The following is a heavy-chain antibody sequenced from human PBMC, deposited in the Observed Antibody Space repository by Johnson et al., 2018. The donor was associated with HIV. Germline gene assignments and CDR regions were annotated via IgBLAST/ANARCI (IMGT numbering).Heavy chain of an antibody. J-gene: IGHJ3*02. CDR1: GFTFSSYA. CDR3: ARGGGYSIAAPSDAFDI. V-gene: IGHV3-30-3*01. CDR2: LSYDGSNK. D-gene: IGHD6-6*01. Sequence: QVQLVESGGGVVQPGRSLRLSCAASGFTFSSYAMHWVRQAPGKGLEWVAVLSYDGSNKYYDDSVKGRFTISRDNSKNTMYLQMNSSRAEDTAVYYCARGGGYSIAAPSDAFDIWGQGTMVTVSS.